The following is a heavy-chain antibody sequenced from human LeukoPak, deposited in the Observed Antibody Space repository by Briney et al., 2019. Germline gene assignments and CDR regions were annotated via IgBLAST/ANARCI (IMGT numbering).Heavy chain of an antibody. CDR2: IGGRDGST. J-gene: IGHJ4*02. Sequence: LPGGSLRLSCAASGFTFSSYGMSWVRQAPGKGLEWVSAIGGRDGSTYYADSVKGRFTISRDNSKNTLYVQMNSLRAEDTAVYYCAKGHYYGSGSLDCWGQGTLVTVSS. CDR1: GFTFSSYG. CDR3: AKGHYYGSGSLDC. D-gene: IGHD3-10*01. V-gene: IGHV3-23*01.